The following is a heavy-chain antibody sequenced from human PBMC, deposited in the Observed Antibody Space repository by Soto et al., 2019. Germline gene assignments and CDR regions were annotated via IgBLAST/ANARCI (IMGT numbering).Heavy chain of an antibody. CDR2: IIPIFGTT. V-gene: IGHV1-69*01. J-gene: IGHJ6*02. Sequence: KVSCKASGGSFTYTLSWVRQAPGQGLEWMGGIIPIFGTTNYAQKFQGRVTIIADESTKTAYMELSTLRSEDTAVYYCARLHSHGTYGMDVWGQGTTVTVSS. CDR1: GGSFTYT. CDR3: ARLHSHGTYGMDV. D-gene: IGHD5-18*01.